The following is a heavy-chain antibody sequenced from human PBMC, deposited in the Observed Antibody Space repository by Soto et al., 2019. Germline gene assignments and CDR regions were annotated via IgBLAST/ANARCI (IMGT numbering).Heavy chain of an antibody. CDR1: GYSFSSSW. CDR2: IDPNDSQT. J-gene: IGHJ4*02. CDR3: ARHAGNSWKGDYFDY. V-gene: IGHV5-51*01. Sequence: GESLKISCHASGYSFSSSWIGWVRQMPGKGLEWMGIIDPNDSQTIYSPSFQGQVTISADKSIDTAYLQWSSLKTSDTAMYYCARHAGNSWKGDYFDYLGQGALVTVSS. D-gene: IGHD6-13*01.